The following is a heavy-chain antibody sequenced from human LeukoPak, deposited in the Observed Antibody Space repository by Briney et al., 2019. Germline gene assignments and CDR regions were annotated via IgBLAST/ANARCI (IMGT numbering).Heavy chain of an antibody. CDR2: IYPSDSHT. D-gene: IGHD6-13*01. J-gene: IGHJ4*02. CDR3: ARPGVAAAGTLDY. CDR1: GYSFPSYW. V-gene: IGHV5-51*01. Sequence: GESLKISCKGSGYSFPSYWIGWVRQMPGKGLEWMGIIYPSDSHTRYSPSFQGQVTISADKSISTAFLQWSSLKASDTAMYYCARPGVAAAGTLDYWGQGTLVTVSS.